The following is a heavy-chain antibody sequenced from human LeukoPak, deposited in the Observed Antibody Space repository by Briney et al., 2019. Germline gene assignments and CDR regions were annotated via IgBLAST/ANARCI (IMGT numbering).Heavy chain of an antibody. CDR1: GGSISNYY. V-gene: IGHV4-59*01. Sequence: SETLSLTCTVSGGSISNYYWSWIRQPPGKGLEWIGYVYDSGSTNYNPSLKSRVTISLDMSKNQFSLKLSSVTAADTAVYYCARRYSSYFPFDYWGQGTLVTVSS. J-gene: IGHJ4*02. CDR2: VYDSGST. D-gene: IGHD4-11*01. CDR3: ARRYSSYFPFDY.